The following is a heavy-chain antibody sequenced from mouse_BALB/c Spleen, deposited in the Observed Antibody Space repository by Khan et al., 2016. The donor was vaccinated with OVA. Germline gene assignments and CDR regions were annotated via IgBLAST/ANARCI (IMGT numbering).Heavy chain of an antibody. J-gene: IGHJ2*01. V-gene: IGHV1-20*02. CDR2: INPHIGET. CDR3: ARIYRSDFDY. Sequence: EVQLQQSGPELVKPGASVKISCKASGYSFTGYFMNWVMQSHGKSLEWIGRINPHIGETFYNQKFKGKATLTVDESSSTAHMELRRLASEDSAVYYCARIYRSDFDYWGQGTTVTVSS. CDR1: GYSFTGYF. D-gene: IGHD1-1*01.